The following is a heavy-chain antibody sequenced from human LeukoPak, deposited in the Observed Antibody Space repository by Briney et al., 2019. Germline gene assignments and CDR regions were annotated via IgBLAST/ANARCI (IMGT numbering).Heavy chain of an antibody. J-gene: IGHJ3*02. D-gene: IGHD2-15*01. CDR2: ISSSGSTI. CDR1: GFTFSSYE. V-gene: IGHV3-48*03. Sequence: PGGSLRLSCAASGFTFSSYEMNWVRQAPGKGLEWVSYISSSGSTIYYADSVKGRFTISRDNAKNSLYLQTNSLRAEDTAVYYCARSPYCSGGSCYGPDAFDIWGQGTMVTVSS. CDR3: ARSPYCSGGSCYGPDAFDI.